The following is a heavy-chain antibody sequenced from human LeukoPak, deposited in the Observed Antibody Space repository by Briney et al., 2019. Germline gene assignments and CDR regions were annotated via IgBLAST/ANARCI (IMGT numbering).Heavy chain of an antibody. D-gene: IGHD5-12*01. CDR1: GFTFSSYG. J-gene: IGHJ4*02. V-gene: IGHV3-30*18. CDR2: ISYDGSNK. CDR3: AKANSGYDEYFYY. Sequence: PGRSLRLSCAASGFTFSSYGMHWVRQAPGKGLEWVAVISYDGSNKYYADSVKGRFTISRDNSKNTLYLQMNSLRAEDTAVYYCAKANSGYDEYFYYWGQGTLVTVSS.